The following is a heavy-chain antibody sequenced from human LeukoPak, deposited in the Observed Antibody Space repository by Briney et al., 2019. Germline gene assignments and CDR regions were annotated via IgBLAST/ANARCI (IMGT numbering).Heavy chain of an antibody. D-gene: IGHD5-18*01. CDR2: ISAYNGNT. Sequence: ASVKVSCKASGYTFTSYGISWVRQAPGQGLEWMGWISAYNGNTNYAQKLQGRVTMTTDTSTSTAYMELRSLRSDDTAVYYRARSGYSYGYGYYYYGMDVWGQGTTVTVSS. CDR3: ARSGYSYGYGYYYYGMDV. J-gene: IGHJ6*02. CDR1: GYTFTSYG. V-gene: IGHV1-18*01.